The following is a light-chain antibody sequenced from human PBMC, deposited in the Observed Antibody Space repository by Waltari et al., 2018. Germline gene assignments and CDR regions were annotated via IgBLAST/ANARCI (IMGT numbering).Light chain of an antibody. CDR2: GGT. Sequence: QSALTQPASVSGSPGQSITISCTGTNNDVGSYDLVSWYQQHPGKAPKLVIYGGTKRPSGVSHRFSGSKSGNTASLTISVLQAEDEADYYCSSYAGGGTGVFGGGTKLTVL. CDR1: NNDVGSYDL. V-gene: IGLV2-23*01. CDR3: SSYAGGGTGV. J-gene: IGLJ3*02.